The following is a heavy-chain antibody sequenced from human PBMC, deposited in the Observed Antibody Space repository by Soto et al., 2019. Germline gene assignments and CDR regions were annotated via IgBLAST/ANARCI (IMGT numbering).Heavy chain of an antibody. V-gene: IGHV1-18*01. Sequence: QVQLVQSGAEVKKPGASVKVSCKASGYTFTSYGISWVRQAPGQGLEWMGWISGYNGNTNYAQKLQGRVTMTTDTSTSTAYMELRSLRSDDTALYYCARDGYCISTSCRHYDYYGMDVWGQGTTVTVSS. CDR3: ARDGYCISTSCRHYDYYGMDV. D-gene: IGHD2-2*03. J-gene: IGHJ6*02. CDR1: GYTFTSYG. CDR2: ISGYNGNT.